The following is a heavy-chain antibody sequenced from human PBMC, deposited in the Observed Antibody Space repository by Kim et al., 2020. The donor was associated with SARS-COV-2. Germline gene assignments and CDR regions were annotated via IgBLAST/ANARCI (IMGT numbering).Heavy chain of an antibody. J-gene: IGHJ6*02. CDR2: FDPEDGET. CDR1: GYTLTELS. Sequence: ASVKVSCKVSGYTLTELSMHWVRQAPGKGLEWMGGFDPEDGETIYAQKFQGRVTMTEDTSTDTAYMELSSLRSEDTAVYYCATHCSSTSCYVYYYGMDVWGQGTTVTVSS. D-gene: IGHD2-2*01. V-gene: IGHV1-24*01. CDR3: ATHCSSTSCYVYYYGMDV.